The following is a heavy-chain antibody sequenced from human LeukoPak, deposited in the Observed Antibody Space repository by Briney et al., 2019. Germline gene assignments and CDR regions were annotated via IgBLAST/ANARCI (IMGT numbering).Heavy chain of an antibody. V-gene: IGHV1-2*02. CDR1: GYTFTGYY. CDR2: ISPNSGDT. CDR3: ARPKSYNCGGDCYLDY. Sequence: ASVKVSCKASGYTFTGYYMHWVRQAPGQGLEWMGWISPNSGDTNYAQNFQGRVTMTRDTSISTAYMELSRLTSDDTAVYYCARPKSYNCGGDCYLDYWGQGTLVTVSS. D-gene: IGHD2-21*02. J-gene: IGHJ4*02.